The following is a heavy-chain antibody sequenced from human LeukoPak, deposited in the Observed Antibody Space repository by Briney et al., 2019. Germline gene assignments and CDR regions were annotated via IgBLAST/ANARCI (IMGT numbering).Heavy chain of an antibody. J-gene: IGHJ3*02. D-gene: IGHD1-26*01. CDR3: ARARGVGATVYDAFDI. CDR1: GFTFTTYS. Sequence: GGSLRLSCVASGFTFTTYSRNWVRQAPGEGLQWVSSISSSGSNRYYADSAKGRFTISRDNAKNSLSLQMNSLRAEDTAVYSCARARGVGATVYDAFDIWGQGTMVTVSS. CDR2: ISSSGSNR. V-gene: IGHV3-21*01.